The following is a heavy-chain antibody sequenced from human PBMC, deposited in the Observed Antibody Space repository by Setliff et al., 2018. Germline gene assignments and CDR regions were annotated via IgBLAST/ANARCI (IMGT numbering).Heavy chain of an antibody. CDR2: IYYSGST. J-gene: IGHJ2*01. CDR3: ARSRTIAVKGGVFAV. V-gene: IGHV4-31*03. D-gene: IGHD6-19*01. CDR1: DGSSSSHW. Sequence: TLSLTCTVSDGSSSSHWWSWIRQHPGKGLEWIGYIYYSGSTYYNPSLKSRVTISLDTSKNQFSLELSSVTAADTAVYYCARSRTIAVKGGVFAVWGRGTLVTAPQ.